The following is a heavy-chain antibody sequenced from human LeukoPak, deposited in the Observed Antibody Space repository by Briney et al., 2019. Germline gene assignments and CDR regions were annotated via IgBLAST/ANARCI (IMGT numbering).Heavy chain of an antibody. CDR2: ISGSGGST. Sequence: HTGGSLRLSCAASGFTFSSYAMSWVRQAPGKGLEWVSAISGSGGSTYYADSVKGRFTISRDNSKNTLYLQMNSLRAEDTAVYYCAKWGEGPVAPRDAFDIWGQGTMVTVSS. CDR1: GFTFSSYA. CDR3: AKWGEGPVAPRDAFDI. J-gene: IGHJ3*02. D-gene: IGHD6-19*01. V-gene: IGHV3-23*01.